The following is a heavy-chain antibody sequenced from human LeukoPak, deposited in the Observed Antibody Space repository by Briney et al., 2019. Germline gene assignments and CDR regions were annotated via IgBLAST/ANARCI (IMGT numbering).Heavy chain of an antibody. CDR2: IIPILGIA. V-gene: IGHV1-69*04. CDR1: GGTFTTLG. Sequence: ASVKASCKASGGTFTTLGFSWVRQAPGQGLEWMGRIIPILGIANYAQKFQGRVTFTADKITNTTYMELTSLSSEDTALYYCARDLVYCVGNCYDDYWGQGTLVTVSS. CDR3: ARDLVYCVGNCYDDY. D-gene: IGHD2-21*02. J-gene: IGHJ4*02.